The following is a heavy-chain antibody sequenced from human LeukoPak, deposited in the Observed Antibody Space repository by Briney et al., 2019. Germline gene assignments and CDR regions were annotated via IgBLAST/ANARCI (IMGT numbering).Heavy chain of an antibody. D-gene: IGHD1-26*01. CDR2: FEPEDGGP. J-gene: IGHJ4*02. CDR1: GNSLGDTS. Sequence: ASVKVSCKVSGNSLGDTSIHWVRQAPGQWLEWMGGFEPEDGGPIFAQTFQGRLSMTEDTSTDTAHMELSSLTVEDTAVYYCATADKWEPLDYWGQGTLVTVSS. V-gene: IGHV1-24*01. CDR3: ATADKWEPLDY.